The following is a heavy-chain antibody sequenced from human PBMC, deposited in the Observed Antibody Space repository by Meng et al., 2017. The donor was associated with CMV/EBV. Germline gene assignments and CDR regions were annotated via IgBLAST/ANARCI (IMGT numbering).Heavy chain of an antibody. CDR1: GGSIYSSTFY. CDR3: ARGGSGYGSDY. J-gene: IGHJ4*02. CDR2: IYFGGNT. D-gene: IGHD5-12*01. V-gene: IGHV4-39*07. Sequence: SCTVSGGSIYSSTFYWGWIRQPPGKGLEWIGSIYFGGNTYYNPSLKSRVTISIDTSKNQFSLRLSSVTAADTAVYYCARGGSGYGSDYWGQGTLVTVSS.